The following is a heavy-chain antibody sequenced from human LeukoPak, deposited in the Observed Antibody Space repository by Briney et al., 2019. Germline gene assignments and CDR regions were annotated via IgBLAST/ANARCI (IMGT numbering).Heavy chain of an antibody. CDR2: LSYDGGNK. CDR1: GFTFSSYV. J-gene: IGHJ4*02. D-gene: IGHD1-26*01. CDR3: AKDLGYSGSYIDC. Sequence: GRSLRLSCAASGFTFSSYVMYWGREAPGKGLEWVAFLSYDGGNKYYADSVKGRFTISRDNSKNTLYLQMNSLRTEDTAVYYCAKDLGYSGSYIDCWGQGTLVTVSS. V-gene: IGHV3-30*18.